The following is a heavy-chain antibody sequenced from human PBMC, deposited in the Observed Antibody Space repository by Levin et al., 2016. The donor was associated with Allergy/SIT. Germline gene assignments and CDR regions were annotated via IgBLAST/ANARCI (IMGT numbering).Heavy chain of an antibody. V-gene: IGHV1-69*17. J-gene: IGHJ4*02. Sequence: WVRQAPGQGLEWMGGIIPIFGIANYAQKFQGRVTITADKSTSTAYMELSSLRSEDTAVYYCARGVAYCGGDCYFNWGQGTLVTVSS. D-gene: IGHD2-21*02. CDR3: ARGVAYCGGDCYFN. CDR2: IIPIFGIA.